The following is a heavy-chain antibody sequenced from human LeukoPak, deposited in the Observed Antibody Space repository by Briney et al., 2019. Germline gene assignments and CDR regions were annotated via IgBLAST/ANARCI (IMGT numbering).Heavy chain of an antibody. CDR2: ISGSGGST. V-gene: IGHV3-23*01. CDR1: GFAFSSYA. CDR3: AKSLAARPGVNYFDY. D-gene: IGHD6-6*01. Sequence: GGSLRLSCTVSGFAFSSYAMSWVRQALGKGLEWVSAISGSGGSTYYADSVKGRFTISRDNSKNTLYLQMNSLRAEDTAVYYCAKSLAARPGVNYFDYWGQGTLVTVSS. J-gene: IGHJ4*02.